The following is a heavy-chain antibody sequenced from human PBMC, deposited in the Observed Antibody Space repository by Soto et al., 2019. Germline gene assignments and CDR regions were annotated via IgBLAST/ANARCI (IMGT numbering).Heavy chain of an antibody. D-gene: IGHD3-22*01. Sequence: AGGSLRLSCAASGFTFASYAMNWVRQAQGKRLEWVSTIHKSGTRTYYADSVKGRFTISRDNSKSILFLQMNTLRAEDTAVYYCAKEIDDYYDSSHNLDPWGQGTLVTVSS. J-gene: IGHJ5*02. V-gene: IGHV3-23*05. CDR2: IHKSGTRT. CDR3: AKEIDDYYDSSHNLDP. CDR1: GFTFASYA.